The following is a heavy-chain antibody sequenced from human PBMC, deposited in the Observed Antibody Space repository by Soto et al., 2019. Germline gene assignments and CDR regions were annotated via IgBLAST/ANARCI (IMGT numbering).Heavy chain of an antibody. CDR3: ARGSGPGNCSGGSCYYFDY. CDR1: GGSFSGYY. CDR2: INHSGST. J-gene: IGHJ4*02. V-gene: IGHV4-34*01. Sequence: QVQLQQWGAGLLKPSETLSLTCAVYGGSFSGYYWSWIRQPPGKGLEWIGEINHSGSTNYNPSLKSRVTISVDTSTNQFSLKLSSVTAADTAVYYCARGSGPGNCSGGSCYYFDYWGQGTLVTVSS. D-gene: IGHD2-15*01.